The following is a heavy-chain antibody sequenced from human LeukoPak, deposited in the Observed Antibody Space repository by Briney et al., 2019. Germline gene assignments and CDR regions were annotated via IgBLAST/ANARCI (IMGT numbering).Heavy chain of an antibody. CDR2: IYYSGST. J-gene: IGHJ3*02. V-gene: IGHV4-59*01. D-gene: IGHD1-7*01. Sequence: PSETLSLTCTVSGGSISNYWSWIRQPPGKGLEWIGYIYYSGSTNYNPSLKSRVTISVDTSKNQFSLKLSSVTAADTAVYYCARDTITGTRLSRTDNAFDIWGQGTMVTVSS. CDR1: GGSISNY. CDR3: ARDTITGTRLSRTDNAFDI.